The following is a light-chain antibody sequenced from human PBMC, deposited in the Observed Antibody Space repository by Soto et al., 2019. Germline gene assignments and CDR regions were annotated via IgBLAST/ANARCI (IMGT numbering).Light chain of an antibody. J-gene: IGKJ1*01. Sequence: DTVMTQSPVTLSVSPGERVTLSCRASQGIISNLAWYQQKRGQAPRVLIYGASTRATGVPDRFSGSGSGTEFTLTITGLQSEDSAIYYCQQYYDWPRTFGQGTK. V-gene: IGKV3-15*01. CDR3: QQYYDWPRT. CDR1: QGIISN. CDR2: GAS.